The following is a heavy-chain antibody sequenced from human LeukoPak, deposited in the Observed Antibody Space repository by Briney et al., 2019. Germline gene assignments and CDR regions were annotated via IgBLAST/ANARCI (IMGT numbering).Heavy chain of an antibody. CDR1: GFTFSSYW. V-gene: IGHV3-7*01. D-gene: IGHD2-2*01. CDR2: IKQDGSEK. J-gene: IGHJ4*02. CDR3: AKAYIVVVPAAIYDY. Sequence: QSGGSLRLSCAASGFTFSSYWMSWVRQAPGKGLEWVANIKQDGSEKYYVDSVKGRFTISRDNAKNSLYLQMNSLRAEDTAVYYCAKAYIVVVPAAIYDYWGQGTLVTVSS.